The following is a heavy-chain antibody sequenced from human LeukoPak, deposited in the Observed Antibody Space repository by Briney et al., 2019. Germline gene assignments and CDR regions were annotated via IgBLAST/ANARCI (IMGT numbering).Heavy chain of an antibody. J-gene: IGHJ4*02. Sequence: SETLSLTCAVYGGSFSGYYWSWIRQPPGKGLEWIGEINHSGCTNYNPSLKSRVTISVDTSKNQFSLKLSSVTAADTAVYYCARCSSGSYRDYWGQGTLVTVSS. D-gene: IGHD6-19*01. V-gene: IGHV4-34*01. CDR3: ARCSSGSYRDY. CDR2: INHSGCT. CDR1: GGSFSGYY.